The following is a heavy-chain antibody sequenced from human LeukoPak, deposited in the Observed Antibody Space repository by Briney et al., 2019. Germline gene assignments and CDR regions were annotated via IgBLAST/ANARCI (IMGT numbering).Heavy chain of an antibody. Sequence: PGGSLRLSCAASGFTFSSYWMSWVRQVPGKGLEWVANIKQDGSEKYYVDSLKGRFTISRDNAKNSLFLQMNSLRAEDTAVYYCARDGGEYYYDNSDYWGNFDYWGQGTLVTVSS. V-gene: IGHV3-7*01. CDR2: IKQDGSEK. CDR1: GFTFSSYW. CDR3: ARDGGEYYYDNSDYWGNFDY. J-gene: IGHJ4*02. D-gene: IGHD3-22*01.